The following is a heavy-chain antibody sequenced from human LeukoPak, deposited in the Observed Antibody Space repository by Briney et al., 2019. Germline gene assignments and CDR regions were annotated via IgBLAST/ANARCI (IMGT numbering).Heavy chain of an antibody. CDR2: IYYSGST. V-gene: IGHV4-59*08. CDR1: GGSISSYY. CDR3: ARQGSGYSPLDY. D-gene: IGHD5-18*01. Sequence: SETLSHTCTVSGGSISSYYWSWIRQPPGRGLEWIGYIYYSGSTNYNPSLKSRVTISVDTSKNQFSLKLSSVTAADTAVYYCARQGSGYSPLDYWGQGTLVTVSS. J-gene: IGHJ4*02.